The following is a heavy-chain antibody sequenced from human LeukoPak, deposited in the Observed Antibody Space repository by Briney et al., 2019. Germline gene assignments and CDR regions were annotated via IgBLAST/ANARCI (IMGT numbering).Heavy chain of an antibody. Sequence: GGSLRLSCTASGFTFGDYAMSWVRQAPGKGLEWVGFIRSKAYGGTTEYAASVKGRFTISRDDSKSIAYLQMNSLKTEDTAVYYCTRATAKSSGYDHYLGDYWGQGTLVTVSS. D-gene: IGHD5-12*01. CDR1: GFTFGDYA. V-gene: IGHV3-49*04. CDR2: IRSKAYGGTT. J-gene: IGHJ4*02. CDR3: TRATAKSSGYDHYLGDY.